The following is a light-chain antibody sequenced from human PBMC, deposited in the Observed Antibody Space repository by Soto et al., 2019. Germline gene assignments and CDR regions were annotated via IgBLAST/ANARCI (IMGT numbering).Light chain of an antibody. CDR3: QQYGSSPWT. V-gene: IGKV3-20*01. CDR1: QSVSTNQ. J-gene: IGKJ1*01. Sequence: EIVLTQSPGTLSLSPGERATLSCRASQSVSTNQLAWYQQKPGQAPRLLIYGASSRATGIPDRFSGSGSGTDFTLTISRLEPEDFAVYYCQQYGSSPWTFGQGTKVDIK. CDR2: GAS.